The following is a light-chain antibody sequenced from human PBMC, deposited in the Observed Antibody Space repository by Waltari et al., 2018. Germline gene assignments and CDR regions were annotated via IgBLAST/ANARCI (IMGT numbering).Light chain of an antibody. CDR2: EVF. V-gene: IGLV2-8*01. CDR3: SSYGGSNNYV. CDR1: SNDIGSYES. Sequence: QSALTQPPSASGSPGQSVTISCTGTSNDIGSYESVSWFQQYPGRAPKLIIYEVFQRPAGVPDRFSGSKSGNTASLTVSVLQIEDEADYYCSSYGGSNNYVFGTGTKINVL. J-gene: IGLJ1*01.